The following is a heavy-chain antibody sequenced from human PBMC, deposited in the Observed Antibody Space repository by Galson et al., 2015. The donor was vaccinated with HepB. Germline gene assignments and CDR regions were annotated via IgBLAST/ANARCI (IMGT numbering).Heavy chain of an antibody. J-gene: IGHJ4*02. CDR2: IFYSGTA. CDR3: ARHGSDWSFDY. CDR1: GGSITTYY. Sequence: ETLSLTCTVSGGSITTYYWTWIRQPPGKGLEWIGYIFYSGTANYNPSLKSRLTISMDTSKNQYSLKVTSVTAADTAVYYCARHGSDWSFDYWGQGTLVTVSS. V-gene: IGHV4-59*08. D-gene: IGHD6-19*01.